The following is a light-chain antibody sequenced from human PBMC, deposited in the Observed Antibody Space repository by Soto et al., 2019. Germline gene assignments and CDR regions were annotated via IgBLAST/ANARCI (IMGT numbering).Light chain of an antibody. J-gene: IGKJ2*01. Sequence: DIQMTQSPSILSASVGDRVAITCRASESIGNWLAWYQQKPGKAPKVLIYDASRLKSGVPERFSGSGSGTEFTLTISNLQADDIATYYCQQYKSYSYTFGQGTNLEI. CDR3: QQYKSYSYT. V-gene: IGKV1-5*01. CDR2: DAS. CDR1: ESIGNW.